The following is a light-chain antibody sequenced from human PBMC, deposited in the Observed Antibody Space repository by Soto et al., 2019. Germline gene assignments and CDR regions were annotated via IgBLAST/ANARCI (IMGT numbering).Light chain of an antibody. CDR2: GAS. J-gene: IGKJ1*01. CDR1: QSVSSSY. Sequence: EIVLTQSPGTLSLSPGERATLSCRASQSVSSSYLAWYQQKPGQAPRLLIYGASSRATGIPDRFSGSGSGTDGTLTISRLEPEDFAVYYCQQYGSSPCTFGQGTKVEIK. CDR3: QQYGSSPCT. V-gene: IGKV3-20*01.